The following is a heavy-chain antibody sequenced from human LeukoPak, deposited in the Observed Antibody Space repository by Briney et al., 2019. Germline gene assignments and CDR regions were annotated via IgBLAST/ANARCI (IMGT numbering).Heavy chain of an antibody. CDR1: GFTFSSYW. J-gene: IGHJ4*02. V-gene: IGHV3-7*05. CDR2: IKQHGSEE. Sequence: GGSLRLSCAASGFTFSSYWMSWVRQAPGKGLEWVANIKQHGSEEYHVDSVKGRFTISRDNVKNSLYLQMNSLRAEDTAVYYCAGDVGYYYDRSGYYWGQGTLVTVSS. CDR3: AGDVGYYYDRSGYY. D-gene: IGHD3-22*01.